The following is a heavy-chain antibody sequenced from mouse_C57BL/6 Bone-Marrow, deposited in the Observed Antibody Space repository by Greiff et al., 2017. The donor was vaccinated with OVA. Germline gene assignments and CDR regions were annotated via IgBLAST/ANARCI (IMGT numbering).Heavy chain of an antibody. D-gene: IGHD2-4*01. V-gene: IGHV1-78*01. Sequence: QVQLQQSDAELVKPGASVKISCKASGYTFTDHTIHWMQQRPEQGLEWIGYIYPRDGSTKYNEKFKGQATLTADKSSSTAYMQLNSLTSEDSAVYFCARHDYDRGGFDYWGQGTTLTVSS. CDR3: ARHDYDRGGFDY. J-gene: IGHJ2*01. CDR1: GYTFTDHT. CDR2: IYPRDGST.